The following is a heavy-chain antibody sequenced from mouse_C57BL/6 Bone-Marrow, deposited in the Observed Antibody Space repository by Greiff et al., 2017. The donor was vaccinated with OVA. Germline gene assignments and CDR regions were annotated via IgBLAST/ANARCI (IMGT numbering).Heavy chain of an antibody. CDR2: IYPRDGST. Sequence: VQLQQSGPELVKPGASVKLSCTASGYTFTSYDINWVQQRPGQGLEWIGWIYPRDGSTKYNEKFKGKATLTVDTSSSTAYMELHSLTSEDSAVYFCARWYYYGSSHWDFDVWGTGATVTVAS. V-gene: IGHV1-85*01. D-gene: IGHD1-1*01. CDR1: GYTFTSYD. J-gene: IGHJ1*03. CDR3: ARWYYYGSSHWDFDV.